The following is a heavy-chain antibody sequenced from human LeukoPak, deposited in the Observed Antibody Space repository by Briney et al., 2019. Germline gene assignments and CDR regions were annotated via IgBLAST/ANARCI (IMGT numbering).Heavy chain of an antibody. CDR1: GITLSNYG. CDR3: AKRGVVIRVILVGFHKEAYYFDS. D-gene: IGHD2-21*01. J-gene: IGHJ4*02. Sequence: GGSLRLSCAVSGITLSNYGMSWVRQAPGKGLEWVAGLGGSGGGTNYADSVRGRFIISRDNSKNILYLQMNSLTAEDTAVYFCAKRGVVIRVILVGFHKEAYYFDSWGQGALVTVSS. CDR2: LGGSGGGT. V-gene: IGHV3-23*01.